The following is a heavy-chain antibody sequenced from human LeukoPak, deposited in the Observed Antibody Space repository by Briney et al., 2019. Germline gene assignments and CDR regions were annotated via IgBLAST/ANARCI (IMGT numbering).Heavy chain of an antibody. J-gene: IGHJ4*02. CDR2: MSYDGSNK. CDR1: GFSFSSYA. CDR3: ARAAAAFDY. D-gene: IGHD2-15*01. V-gene: IGHV3-30*14. Sequence: GGSLRLSCGASGFSFSSYAMHWVRQAPGKGLEWVALMSYDGSNKYYADSVKGRFTISRDNSKNTLYLQMNSLRAEDTAVYYCARAAAAFDYWGQGTLVTVSS.